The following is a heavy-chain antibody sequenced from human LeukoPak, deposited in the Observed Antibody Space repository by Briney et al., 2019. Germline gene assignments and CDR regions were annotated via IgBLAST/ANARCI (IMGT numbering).Heavy chain of an antibody. CDR3: ARGAYYDFWSGYFSDYYYYMDV. CDR1: GGSISSYY. V-gene: IGHV4-59*01. Sequence: SETLSLTCTVSGGSISSYYWSWIRQPPGKGLEWIGYIYYSGSTNYNPSLKSRVTISVDTSKNQFSLKLSSVTAADTAVYYCARGAYYDFWSGYFSDYYYYMDVWGKGTTVTVSS. CDR2: IYYSGST. J-gene: IGHJ6*03. D-gene: IGHD3-3*01.